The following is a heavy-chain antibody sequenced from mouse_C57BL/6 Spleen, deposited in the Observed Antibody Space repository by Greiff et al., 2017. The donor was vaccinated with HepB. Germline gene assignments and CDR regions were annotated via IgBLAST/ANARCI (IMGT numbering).Heavy chain of an antibody. CDR1: GFNIKNTY. J-gene: IGHJ4*01. CDR3: ASPHYGSSRYYYAMDY. Sequence: DVQLQESVAELVRPGASVKLSCTASGFNIKNTYMHWVKQRPEQGLEWIGRIDPANGNTKYAPKFQGKATITADTSSNTAYLQLSSLTSEDTAIYYCASPHYGSSRYYYAMDYWGQGTSVTVSS. D-gene: IGHD1-1*01. CDR2: IDPANGNT. V-gene: IGHV14-3*01.